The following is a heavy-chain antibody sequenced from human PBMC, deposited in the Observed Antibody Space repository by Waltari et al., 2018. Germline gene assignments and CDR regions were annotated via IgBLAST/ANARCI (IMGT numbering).Heavy chain of an antibody. CDR2: KKNEGSQT. V-gene: IGHV3-7*01. CDR3: ARDSIYSGFYSYNYGMDV. J-gene: IGHJ6*01. Sequence: EVQLLEYGGGWVQVGGSLRLSCAASGFSFNTYWPTWFRQDQGKGLSGGAKKKNEGSQTYYGDSVKGRFTMSRDNAGNSLYLQMHSLRAEDTAVYYCARDSIYSGFYSYNYGMDVWGQGTTVTVSS. D-gene: IGHD5-12*01. CDR1: GFSFNTYW.